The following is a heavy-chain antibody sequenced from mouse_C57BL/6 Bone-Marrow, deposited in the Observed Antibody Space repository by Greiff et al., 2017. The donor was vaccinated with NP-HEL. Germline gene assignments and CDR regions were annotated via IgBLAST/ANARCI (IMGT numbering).Heavy chain of an antibody. Sequence: EVHLVESGGGLVKPGGSLKLSCAASGFTFSDYGMHWVRQAPEKGLEWVAYISSGSSTIYYADTVKGRFTISRDNAKNTLFLQMTSLRSADTAMYSCARFYSDPYYAKDYGCRGHAATVSA. V-gene: IGHV5-17*01. J-gene: IGHJ4*01. CDR2: ISSGSSTI. CDR1: GFTFSDYG. D-gene: IGHD2-4*01. CDR3: ARFYSDPYYAKDY.